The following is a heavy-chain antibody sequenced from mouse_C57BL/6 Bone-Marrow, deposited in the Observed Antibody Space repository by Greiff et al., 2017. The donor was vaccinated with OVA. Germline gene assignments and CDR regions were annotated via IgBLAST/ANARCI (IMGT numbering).Heavy chain of an antibody. D-gene: IGHD4-1*01. CDR3: AGGGGTSVDY. V-gene: IGHV1-81*01. Sequence: QVQLKQSGAELARPGASVKLSCKASGYTFTSYGISWVKQSTGQGLEWIGEIYPRSGNTYYNEKFKGKATLTADKSSSTAYMELRSLPSEDSAVYFCAGGGGTSVDYWGQGTSVTVSS. CDR2: IYPRSGNT. CDR1: GYTFTSYG. J-gene: IGHJ4*01.